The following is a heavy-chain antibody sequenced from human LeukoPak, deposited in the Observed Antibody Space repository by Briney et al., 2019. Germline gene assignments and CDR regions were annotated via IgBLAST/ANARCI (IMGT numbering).Heavy chain of an antibody. CDR1: GGSFSGYY. J-gene: IGHJ4*02. CDR2: INHSGST. D-gene: IGHD3-16*02. Sequence: SETLSLTCAVYGGSFSGYYWSWIRQPPGKGLEWIGEINHSGSTNYNPSLKSRVTISVDTSKNQFSLKLSSVTAADTAVYYCARRTYDYVWGSYRGPFDYWGQGTLVTVSS. CDR3: ARRTYDYVWGSYRGPFDY. V-gene: IGHV4-34*01.